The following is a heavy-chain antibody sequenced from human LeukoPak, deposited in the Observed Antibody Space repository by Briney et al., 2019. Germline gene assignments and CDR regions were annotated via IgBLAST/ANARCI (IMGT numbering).Heavy chain of an antibody. Sequence: ASVKVSCKASGYTFTGYYMHWVRQAPGQGLEWMGWINPNSGGTNYAQKFQGRVTKTRDTSISTAYMELSRLRSDDTAVYYCARNACSGGSCYRFDPWGQGTLVTVSS. CDR1: GYTFTGYY. V-gene: IGHV1-2*02. D-gene: IGHD2-15*01. J-gene: IGHJ5*02. CDR3: ARNACSGGSCYRFDP. CDR2: INPNSGGT.